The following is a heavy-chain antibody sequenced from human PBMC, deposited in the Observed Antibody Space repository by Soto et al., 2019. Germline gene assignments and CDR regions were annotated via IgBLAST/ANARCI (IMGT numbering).Heavy chain of an antibody. CDR1: GFTFSSYE. Sequence: PGGSLRLSCAASGFTFSSYEMNWVRQAPGKGLEWVSYISSSGSTIYYADSVKGRFTISRDKSKNTLYLQMNGLRIEDTAVYYCASQHEYAFDIWGQGTMVTVSS. CDR3: ASQHEYAFDI. CDR2: ISSSGSTI. V-gene: IGHV3-48*03. J-gene: IGHJ3*02.